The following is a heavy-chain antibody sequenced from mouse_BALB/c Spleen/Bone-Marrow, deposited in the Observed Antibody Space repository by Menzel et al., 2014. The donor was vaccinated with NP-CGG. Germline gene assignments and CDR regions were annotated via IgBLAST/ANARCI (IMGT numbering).Heavy chain of an antibody. Sequence: EVKLVESGGGLVKPGESLKLSCAASGFTFSDYYMYWVRQTPDRRLEWVATISDGGDYTDYPDNVKGRFSISRDNAKNTLYLQMSSLKSEDTAMYYCARTYRPYALDYWGQGTSVTVSS. CDR3: ARTYRPYALDY. J-gene: IGHJ4*01. D-gene: IGHD2-14*01. CDR1: GFTFSDYY. CDR2: ISDGGDYT. V-gene: IGHV5-4*02.